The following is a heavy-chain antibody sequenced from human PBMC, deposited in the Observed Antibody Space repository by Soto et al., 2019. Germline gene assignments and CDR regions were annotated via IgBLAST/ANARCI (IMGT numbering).Heavy chain of an antibody. V-gene: IGHV4-4*02. CDR1: GASISSPNW. D-gene: IGHD2-2*01. CDR3: ATVSSSSNAMDV. J-gene: IGHJ6*02. Sequence: QVQLQESGPGLVQPSGTLSLTCAVSGASISSPNWWSWVRQSPGTGLEWIGEIYHTGGAKYNPSLKSRVTLLVDKSKNEFSLKVTSVTAADTAVYYCATVSSSSNAMDVWGHGTTVTVSS. CDR2: IYHTGGA.